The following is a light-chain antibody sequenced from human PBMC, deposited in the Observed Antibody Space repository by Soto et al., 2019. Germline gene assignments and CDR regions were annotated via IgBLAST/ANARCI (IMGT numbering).Light chain of an antibody. CDR3: QHSGGLT. CDR2: GAS. J-gene: IGKJ4*01. Sequence: DIQMTQSPSTLSASVGDRVTITCRASQSIATWLAWYQKKPEKAPKVLIYGASRLESGVPSRFSGSGSGTEFTLTISSLDPDDFATYYCQHSGGLTFGGGTKVEI. V-gene: IGKV1-5*03. CDR1: QSIATW.